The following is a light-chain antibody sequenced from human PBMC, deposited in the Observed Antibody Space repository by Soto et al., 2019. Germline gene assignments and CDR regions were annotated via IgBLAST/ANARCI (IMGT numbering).Light chain of an antibody. V-gene: IGKV3-20*01. CDR1: QSVSSSY. CDR3: QQYGSSPH. Sequence: EIVLNQSPGTLSLSPGERATLSCRASQSVSSSYLAWYQQKPGQAPRLLIYGASNRATGIPDRFSGSGSGTDFTLTISRLEPEDFAVYYCQQYGSSPHFGQGTRLEIK. CDR2: GAS. J-gene: IGKJ5*01.